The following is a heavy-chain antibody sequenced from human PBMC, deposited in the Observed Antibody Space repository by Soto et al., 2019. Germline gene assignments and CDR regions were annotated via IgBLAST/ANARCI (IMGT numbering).Heavy chain of an antibody. CDR2: ISAHNDNT. Sequence: QVHLVQSGAEVKKPGASVKVSCKCSGYTFTSYGITWVRQAPGQGLEWMGWISAHNDNTDYAQKLQGRVTVTRDTSTSTAYMELRSRISDDPAVYYCARERYGDYWGQGALVTVSS. J-gene: IGHJ4*02. CDR3: ARERYGDY. D-gene: IGHD1-1*01. V-gene: IGHV1-18*01. CDR1: GYTFTSYG.